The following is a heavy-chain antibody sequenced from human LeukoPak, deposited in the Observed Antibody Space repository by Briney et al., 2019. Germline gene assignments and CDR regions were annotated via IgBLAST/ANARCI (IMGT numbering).Heavy chain of an antibody. J-gene: IGHJ5*02. CDR1: GYTFTSYA. CDR2: ILPIFDTG. Sequence: SVKVSCKASGYTFTSYAISWVRRAPGQGLEWMGGILPIFDTGNYAQKFQGRVTVTADASTSTAYMELSSLRSEDTAVYYCARSNYGGHSGVWFDPWGQGTLVTVSS. D-gene: IGHD4-23*01. V-gene: IGHV1-69*13. CDR3: ARSNYGGHSGVWFDP.